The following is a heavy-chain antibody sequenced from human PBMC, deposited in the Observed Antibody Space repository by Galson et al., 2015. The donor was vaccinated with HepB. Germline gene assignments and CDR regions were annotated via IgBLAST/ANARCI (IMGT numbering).Heavy chain of an antibody. D-gene: IGHD1-7*01. CDR2: ILSNGIAT. CDR3: LITPRNWNYGNP. CDR1: GFTFSNYP. J-gene: IGHJ5*02. Sequence: SLRLSCAASGFTFSNYPMHWVRQPPGKGLEYVSAILSNGIATFYADSVKGRFTISRDNSKNTLYLQMNSLRPEDTAIYSCLITPRNWNYGNPWGQGTLVTVSS. V-gene: IGHV3-64D*06.